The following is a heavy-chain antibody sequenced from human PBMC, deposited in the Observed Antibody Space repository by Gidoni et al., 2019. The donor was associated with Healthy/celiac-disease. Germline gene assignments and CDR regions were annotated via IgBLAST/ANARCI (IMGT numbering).Heavy chain of an antibody. CDR2: IYYSGST. Sequence: QVQLQESGPGLVKPSETLSLTCTVSGGSISSYYWSWIRQPPGKGLEWIGYIYYSGSTNYNPSLKSRVTISVDTSKNQFSLKLSSVTAADTAVYYCARSGRVGQQLVRGVDAFDIWGQGTMVTVSS. J-gene: IGHJ3*02. D-gene: IGHD6-13*01. V-gene: IGHV4-59*08. CDR1: GGSISSYY. CDR3: ARSGRVGQQLVRGVDAFDI.